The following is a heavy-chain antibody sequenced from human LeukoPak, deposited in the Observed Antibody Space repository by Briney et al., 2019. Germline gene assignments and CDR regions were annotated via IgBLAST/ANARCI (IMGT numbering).Heavy chain of an antibody. J-gene: IGHJ1*01. CDR2: ISSSSSYI. Sequence: AGGSLRLSCAASGFTVSSNYMSWVRQAPGKGLEWVSSISSSSSYIYYADSVKGRCTISRDNAKNSLYLQMNSLRAEDTAVYSCASLLTTVTTEYFQHWGQGTLVTVSS. CDR1: GFTVSSNY. CDR3: ASLLTTVTTEYFQH. V-gene: IGHV3-21*01. D-gene: IGHD4-17*01.